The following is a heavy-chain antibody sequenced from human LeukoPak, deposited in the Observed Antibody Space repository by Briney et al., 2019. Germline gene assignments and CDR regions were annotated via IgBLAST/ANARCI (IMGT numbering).Heavy chain of an antibody. J-gene: IGHJ6*02. V-gene: IGHV5-51*01. CDR2: IYPGDSDT. Sequence: GESLKISCKGSGYSFTSYWIGWVRQMRGKGLEWMGMIYPGDSDTRYSTSFQGKVTISADKSISTAYLQWSSLKASDTAMYYCARRGGDGYRDYYGMDVWGQGTTVTVSS. CDR1: GYSFTSYW. CDR3: ARRGGDGYRDYYGMDV. D-gene: IGHD5-24*01.